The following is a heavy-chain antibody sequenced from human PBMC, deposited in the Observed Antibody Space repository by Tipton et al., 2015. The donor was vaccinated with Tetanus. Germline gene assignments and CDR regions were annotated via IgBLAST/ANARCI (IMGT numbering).Heavy chain of an antibody. J-gene: IGHJ5*02. CDR2: INPNSGGT. CDR3: ARGDPNNWFDP. CDR1: GYTFTSYD. Sequence: QSGPEVKKPGASVKVSCKASGYTFTSYDINWVRQATGQGLEWMGRINPNSGGTNYAQKFQGRVTMTRDTSISTAYMELSRLRSDDTAVYYCARGDPNNWFDPWGQGTLVTVSS. V-gene: IGHV1-2*06.